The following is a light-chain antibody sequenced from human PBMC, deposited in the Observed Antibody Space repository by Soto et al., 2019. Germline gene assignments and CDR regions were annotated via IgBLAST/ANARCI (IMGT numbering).Light chain of an antibody. CDR1: QSVSSN. CDR3: QQYNNWPPGT. J-gene: IGKJ2*01. Sequence: EIVMTQSPATLSVSPGERATLSCRASQSVSSNLAWYQQKPGQAPRLLIYGASARATGIPARFSGSGSGTEFTLTTSSLQSADFAVYYCQQYNNWPPGTFGQGTKLEIK. V-gene: IGKV3-15*01. CDR2: GAS.